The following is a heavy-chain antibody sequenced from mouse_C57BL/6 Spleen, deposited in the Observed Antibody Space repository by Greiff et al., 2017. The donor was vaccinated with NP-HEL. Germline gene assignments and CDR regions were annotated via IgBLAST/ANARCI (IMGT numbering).Heavy chain of an antibody. CDR1: GYTFTGYY. CDR2: INPSTGGT. CDR3: ARAGGSNWSYAMDY. Sequence: EVKLVESGPELVKPGASVKISCKASGYTFTGYYMNWVKQSPEKSLEWIGEINPSTGGTTYNQKFKAKATLTVDKSSSTAYMQLKSLTSEDSAVYYCARAGGSNWSYAMDYWGQGTSVTVSS. D-gene: IGHD4-1*01. J-gene: IGHJ4*01. V-gene: IGHV1-42*01.